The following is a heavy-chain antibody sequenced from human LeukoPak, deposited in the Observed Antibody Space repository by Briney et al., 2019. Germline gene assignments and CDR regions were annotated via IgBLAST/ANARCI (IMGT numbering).Heavy chain of an antibody. D-gene: IGHD2-15*01. CDR1: GYTFTSYY. CDR3: LTGPPAAARVYYYYYMDV. CDR2: INPNSGGT. J-gene: IGHJ6*03. Sequence: GASVKVPCKASGYTFTSYYMHWVRQAPGQGLEWMGWINPNSGGTNYAQKFQGRVTMTRDTSISTAYMELSRLRSDDTAVYYCLTGPPAAARVYYYYYMDVWGKGTTVTVSS. V-gene: IGHV1-2*02.